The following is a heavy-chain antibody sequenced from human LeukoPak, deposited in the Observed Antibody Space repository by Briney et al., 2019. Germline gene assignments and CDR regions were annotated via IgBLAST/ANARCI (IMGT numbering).Heavy chain of an antibody. D-gene: IGHD4-17*01. V-gene: IGHV5-10-1*01. CDR2: IDPSDSYT. Sequence: GESLKISCKGSGYNFTSYWIIWVRQMPGKGLERMGRIDPSDSYTNYGPSLQGHVSISADKSISTAYLQWSSLQASDTAVYYCASPVSAYGDYLDYWGQGTLVTVSS. CDR3: ASPVSAYGDYLDY. J-gene: IGHJ4*02. CDR1: GYNFTSYW.